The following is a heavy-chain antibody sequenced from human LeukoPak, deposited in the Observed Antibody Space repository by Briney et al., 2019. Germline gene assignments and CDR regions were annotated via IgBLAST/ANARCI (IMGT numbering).Heavy chain of an antibody. Sequence: SETLSLTCTVSGGSISSGSYYWSWIRQPAGKGLECIGRIYTSGSTNYNPSLKSRVTILVDTSKNQFSLKLSSVTAADTAVYYCARAPLMGYCSGGSCSSPNWFDPWGQGTLVTVSS. J-gene: IGHJ5*02. CDR2: IYTSGST. D-gene: IGHD2-15*01. CDR1: GGSISSGSYY. CDR3: ARAPLMGYCSGGSCSSPNWFDP. V-gene: IGHV4-61*02.